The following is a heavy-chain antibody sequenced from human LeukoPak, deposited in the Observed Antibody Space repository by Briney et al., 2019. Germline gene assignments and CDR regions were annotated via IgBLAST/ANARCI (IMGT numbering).Heavy chain of an antibody. D-gene: IGHD6-13*01. Sequence: GGSLRLSCAASGFTFSSYAMSWVRQAPGKGLEWVAVIWYDGSNKYYADSVKGRFTISRDNSKNTPYLQMNSLRAEDTAVYYCAREAPGAAGTDYWGQGTLVTVSS. CDR1: GFTFSSYA. V-gene: IGHV3-33*08. CDR2: IWYDGSNK. J-gene: IGHJ4*02. CDR3: AREAPGAAGTDY.